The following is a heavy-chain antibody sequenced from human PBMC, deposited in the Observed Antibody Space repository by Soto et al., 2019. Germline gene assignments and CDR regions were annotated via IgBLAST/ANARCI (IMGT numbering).Heavy chain of an antibody. V-gene: IGHV3-30*18. CDR1: GFTFSDYG. J-gene: IGHJ4*02. D-gene: IGHD6-6*01. Sequence: PGGSLRLSCAVSGFTFSDYGMHWVRQAPGKGLEWVAVMSYAGTYKYYADSVKGRFTISRDLSGNTLFLQMNSLRLEDTAVYSCAKEMYPRTVLDSSSPWGDYWGQGTLVTSPQ. CDR3: AKEMYPRTVLDSSSPWGDY. CDR2: MSYAGTYK.